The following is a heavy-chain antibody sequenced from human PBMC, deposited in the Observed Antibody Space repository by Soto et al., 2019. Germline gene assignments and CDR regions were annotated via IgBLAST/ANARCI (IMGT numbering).Heavy chain of an antibody. Sequence: QVQLQQWGAGLLKPSETLSLTCAVYGGSFSGYYWSWIRQPPGKGLEWIGEINHSGSTNYNPSLKSRVTISVDTSKNQFSLKLSSVTAADTAVYYCARGRWLRSPCDYWGQGTLVTVSS. CDR3: ARGRWLRSPCDY. CDR1: GGSFSGYY. CDR2: INHSGST. V-gene: IGHV4-34*01. D-gene: IGHD5-12*01. J-gene: IGHJ4*02.